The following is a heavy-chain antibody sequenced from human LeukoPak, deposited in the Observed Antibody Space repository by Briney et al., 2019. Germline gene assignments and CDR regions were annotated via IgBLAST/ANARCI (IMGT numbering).Heavy chain of an antibody. D-gene: IGHD2-21*01. J-gene: IGHJ6*04. V-gene: IGHV1-18*01. CDR3: ARAYSRGYSGYYYYGMDV. Sequence: ASVKVSCKASGYTFTSYGISWVRQAPGQGLEWMGWISAYNGNTNYAQKLQGRVTMTTDTSTSTAYMELRSLRSEDTAVYYCARAYSRGYSGYYYYGMDVWGKGTTVTVSS. CDR2: ISAYNGNT. CDR1: GYTFTSYG.